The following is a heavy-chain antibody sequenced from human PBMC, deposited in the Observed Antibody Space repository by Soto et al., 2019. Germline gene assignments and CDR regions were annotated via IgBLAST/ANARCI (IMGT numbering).Heavy chain of an antibody. V-gene: IGHV3-23*01. CDR1: GFTFSSYA. D-gene: IGHD2-15*01. J-gene: IGHJ2*01. CDR2: ISGSGGST. CDR3: AKHPGQVLLRFGYFDL. Sequence: EVQLLESGGGLVQPGGSLRLSCAASGFTFSSYAMSWVRQAPGKGLEWVSDISGSGGSTYYADSVKGRFTISRDNSKHTLNLQMNSLRAEVTALYYCAKHPGQVLLRFGYFDLWGRGTLVTVSS.